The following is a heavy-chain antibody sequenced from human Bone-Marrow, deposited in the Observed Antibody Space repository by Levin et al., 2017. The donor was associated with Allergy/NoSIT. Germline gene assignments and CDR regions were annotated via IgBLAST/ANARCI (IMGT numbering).Heavy chain of an antibody. CDR3: AKDLYDYDSSGYPRLPRV. V-gene: IGHV3-30*18. D-gene: IGHD3-22*01. CDR1: GFTFSSYG. Sequence: GGSLRLSCAASGFTFSSYGMHWVRQAPGKGPEWVAITSYDGSYKYYVDSVKGRFTISRDNTKNTLNLQMNSLRVDDTAVYYCAKDLYDYDSSGYPRLPRVWGQGTLVTVSS. CDR2: TSYDGSYK. J-gene: IGHJ4*02.